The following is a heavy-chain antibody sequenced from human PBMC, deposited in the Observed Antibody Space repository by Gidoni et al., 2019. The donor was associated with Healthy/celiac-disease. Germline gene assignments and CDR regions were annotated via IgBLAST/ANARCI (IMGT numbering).Heavy chain of an antibody. CDR2: IYYSGST. D-gene: IGHD5-18*01. J-gene: IGHJ3*02. V-gene: IGHV4-39*01. CDR3: ASFYGGIQLWNDAFDI. CDR1: GGSISSSSYY. Sequence: QLQLQESGAGLVKPSETLSLTGTVAGGSISSSSYYWCWIRQPPGKGLEWIGSIYYSGSTYYPPSLTCRVTISVDTSKNQFSLKLSSVTAADTAVYYCASFYGGIQLWNDAFDIWGQGTMVTVSS.